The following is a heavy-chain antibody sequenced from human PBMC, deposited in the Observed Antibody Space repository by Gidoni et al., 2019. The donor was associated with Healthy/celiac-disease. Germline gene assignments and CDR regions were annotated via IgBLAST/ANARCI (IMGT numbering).Heavy chain of an antibody. Sequence: EVQLVESGGGLVQPGGSLRLSCAASGFTFSSYWMIWVRQAPGKGLEWVANIKQDGSEKYYVDSVKGRFTISRDNAKNSLYLQMNSLRAEDTAVYYCARPLYYYDSSGSMVGWGQGTLVTVSS. CDR3: ARPLYYYDSSGSMVG. CDR1: GFTFSSYW. D-gene: IGHD3-22*01. V-gene: IGHV3-7*03. CDR2: IKQDGSEK. J-gene: IGHJ4*02.